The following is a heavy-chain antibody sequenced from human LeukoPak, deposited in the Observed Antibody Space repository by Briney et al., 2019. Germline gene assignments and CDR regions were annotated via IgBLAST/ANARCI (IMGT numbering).Heavy chain of an antibody. CDR1: GFTFSSYG. CDR2: KSYDGSNK. J-gene: IGHJ6*02. D-gene: IGHD6-13*01. V-gene: IGHV3-30*18. CDR3: AKGLGSWYGGGHYYGMDV. Sequence: GGSLRLSCAASGFTFSSYGMHWVRQAPGEGLEWVAVKSYDGSNKYYADSVKGRFTISRDNSKNTLYLQMNSLRAEDTAVYYCAKGLGSWYGGGHYYGMDVWGQGTTVTVSS.